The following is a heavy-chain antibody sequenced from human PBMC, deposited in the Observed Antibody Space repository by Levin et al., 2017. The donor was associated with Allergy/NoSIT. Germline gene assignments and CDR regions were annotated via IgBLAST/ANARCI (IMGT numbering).Heavy chain of an antibody. CDR1: GFTFSSYS. Sequence: PGGSLRLSCAASGFTFSSYSMNWVRQAPGKGLEWVSSISSSSSYIYYADSVKGRFTISRDNAKNSLYLQMNSLRAEDTAVYYCARSIAAAGPRWVGWGQGTMVTVSS. D-gene: IGHD6-13*01. CDR3: ARSIAAAGPRWVG. V-gene: IGHV3-21*01. CDR2: ISSSSSYI. J-gene: IGHJ3*01.